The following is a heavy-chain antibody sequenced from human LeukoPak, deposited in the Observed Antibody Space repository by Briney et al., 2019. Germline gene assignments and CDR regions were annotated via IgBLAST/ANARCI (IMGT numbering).Heavy chain of an antibody. D-gene: IGHD6-13*01. CDR3: ARGHLAAAGTGGY. CDR1: GFTYSSYA. J-gene: IGHJ4*02. Sequence: GGSLRLSCAASGFTYSSYAMHWVRQAPGKGLEWVAVISYDGSNKYYADSVKGRFTISRDNSKHTLYLQMNSLRAEDTAVYYCARGHLAAAGTGGYWGQGTLVTVSS. V-gene: IGHV3-30-3*01. CDR2: ISYDGSNK.